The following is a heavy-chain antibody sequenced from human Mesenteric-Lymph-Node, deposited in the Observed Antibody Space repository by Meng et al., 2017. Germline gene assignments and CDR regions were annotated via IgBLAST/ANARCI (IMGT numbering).Heavy chain of an antibody. D-gene: IGHD4-17*01. CDR2: ISSSGSTI. V-gene: IGHV3-48*03. CDR3: ARDLHTVSPGDY. J-gene: IGHJ4*02. Sequence: GGSLRLSRAASGFTFSSYEMNWVRQAPGKGLEWVSYISSSGSTIYYADSVKGRFTISRDNAKNSLYLQMNSLRAEDTAVYYCARDLHTVSPGDYWGQGTLVTVSS. CDR1: GFTFSSYE.